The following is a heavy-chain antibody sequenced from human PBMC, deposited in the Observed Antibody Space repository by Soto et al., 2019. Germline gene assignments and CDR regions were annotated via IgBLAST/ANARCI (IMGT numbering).Heavy chain of an antibody. CDR3: ARGVSPGQRGPQDY. Sequence: SETLSLTCTVSGGSISSGGYYWSWIRQHPGKGLEWIGYIYYSGSTYYNPSLKSRVTISVDTSKNQFSLKLSSVTAADTAVYYCARGVSPGQRGPQDYWGQGTLVTVYS. CDR2: IYYSGST. CDR1: GGSISSGGYY. V-gene: IGHV4-31*03. J-gene: IGHJ4*02.